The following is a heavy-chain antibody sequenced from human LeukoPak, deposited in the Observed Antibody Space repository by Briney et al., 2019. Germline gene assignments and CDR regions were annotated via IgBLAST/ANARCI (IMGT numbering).Heavy chain of an antibody. D-gene: IGHD3-3*01. V-gene: IGHV3-23*01. CDR1: GFTFSAYY. Sequence: GGSLRLSCAASGFTFSAYYMSWVRQAPGKGLEWVSAISGSGGSTYYADSVKGRFTISRDNSKNTLYLQMNSLRAEDTAVYYCAKANYDFWSGYLSSSFDYWGQGTLVTVSS. CDR2: ISGSGGST. CDR3: AKANYDFWSGYLSSSFDY. J-gene: IGHJ4*02.